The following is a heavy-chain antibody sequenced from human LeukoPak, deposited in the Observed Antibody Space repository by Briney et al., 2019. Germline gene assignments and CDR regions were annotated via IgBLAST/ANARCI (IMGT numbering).Heavy chain of an antibody. CDR2: ISAYNGNT. D-gene: IGHD2-15*01. V-gene: IGHV1-18*01. Sequence: ASVKVSCKASGYTFTSYVISWVRQAPGQGLEWMGWISAYNGNTNYAQKLQGRVTMTTDTSTTTAYMELSSLRSEDTAVYYCASGSVVVAAFDWFDPWGQGTLVTVSS. CDR1: GYTFTSYV. CDR3: ASGSVVVAAFDWFDP. J-gene: IGHJ5*02.